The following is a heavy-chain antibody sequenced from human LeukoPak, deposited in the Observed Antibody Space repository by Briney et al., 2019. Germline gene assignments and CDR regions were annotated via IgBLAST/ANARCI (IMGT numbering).Heavy chain of an antibody. Sequence: SETLSLTCTVSGGSISSYYWNWIRQPPGKGLEWIGYIDYSGSTKYSPSLKSRVTISVDTSKNQFSLKLSSVTAADTAVYYCARGIWQQLFGYWGQGTLVTVSS. CDR1: GGSISSYY. CDR2: IDYSGST. J-gene: IGHJ4*02. D-gene: IGHD6-13*01. CDR3: ARGIWQQLFGY. V-gene: IGHV4-59*12.